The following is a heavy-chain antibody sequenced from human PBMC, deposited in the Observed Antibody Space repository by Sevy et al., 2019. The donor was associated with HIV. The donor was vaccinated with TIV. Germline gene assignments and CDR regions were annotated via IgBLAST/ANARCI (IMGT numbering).Heavy chain of an antibody. J-gene: IGHJ4*02. V-gene: IGHV4-39*01. CDR2: IYYSGST. Sequence: SETLSLTCTVSGGSISSSSYYWGWIRQPPGKGLEWIGSIYYSGSTYYNPSLKSRVTISVDTSKNQFSLNLSSVTAADTAVYYCARREVAGSYFDYWGQGTLVTVSS. D-gene: IGHD6-19*01. CDR1: GGSISSSSYY. CDR3: ARREVAGSYFDY.